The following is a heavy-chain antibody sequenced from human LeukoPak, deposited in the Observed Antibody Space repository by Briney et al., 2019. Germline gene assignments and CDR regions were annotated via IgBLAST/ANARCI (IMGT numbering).Heavy chain of an antibody. V-gene: IGHV3-23*01. CDR2: IFPSGGEI. Sequence: GGSLRLSCAASGFTFSTFAMIWVRQPPGKGLEWVSSIFPSGGEIHYADSVRGRFTISRDNSKNTLYLQMNSLRAEDTAVYYCAKDLRRFDPWGQGTLVTVSS. CDR1: GFTFSTFA. J-gene: IGHJ5*02. CDR3: AKDLRRFDP.